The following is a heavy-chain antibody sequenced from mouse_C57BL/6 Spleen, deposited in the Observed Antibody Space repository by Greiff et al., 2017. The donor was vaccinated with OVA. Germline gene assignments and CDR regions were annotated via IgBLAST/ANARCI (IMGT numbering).Heavy chain of an antibody. CDR3: AREGDYGGRFAY. CDR1: GYSFTDYN. V-gene: IGHV1-39*01. Sequence: EVQLQQSGPELVKPGASVKISCKASGYSFTDYNMNWVKQSNGKSLEWIGEIYPNYGTTSYNQKFKGKATLTVDQSSSTAYMQHNSLTSEDSAVYYCAREGDYGGRFAYWGQGTLVTVSA. J-gene: IGHJ3*01. CDR2: IYPNYGTT. D-gene: IGHD2-4*01.